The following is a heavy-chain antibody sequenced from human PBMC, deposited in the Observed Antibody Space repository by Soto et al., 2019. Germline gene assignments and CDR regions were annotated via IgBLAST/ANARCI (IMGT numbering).Heavy chain of an antibody. V-gene: IGHV3-48*03. D-gene: IGHD6-19*01. CDR1: GFTFSSYE. CDR3: ARVGSSGWYYFDY. Sequence: XGSLRLSCSAAGFTFSSYEMNWVRQAPGKGLEWVSYISSSGSTIYYADSVKGRFTISRDNAKNSLYLQMNSLRAEDTAVYYCARVGSSGWYYFDYWGQGTLVTVSS. CDR2: ISSSGSTI. J-gene: IGHJ4*02.